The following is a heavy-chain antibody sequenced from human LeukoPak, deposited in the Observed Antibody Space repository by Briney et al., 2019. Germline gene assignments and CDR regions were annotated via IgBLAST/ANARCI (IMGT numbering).Heavy chain of an antibody. V-gene: IGHV3-7*03. D-gene: IGHD5-12*01. CDR1: GFTFSSYW. J-gene: IGHJ4*02. CDR3: ARGGGGYVGFDY. CDR2: IKQGGSEK. Sequence: TGGSLRLSCTASGFTFSSYWMSWVRQAPGKGLEWVANIKQGGSEKYYVDSVKGRFTISRDNAKNSLYLQMNSLRAEDTAVYHCARGGGGYVGFDYWGQGTLVTVSS.